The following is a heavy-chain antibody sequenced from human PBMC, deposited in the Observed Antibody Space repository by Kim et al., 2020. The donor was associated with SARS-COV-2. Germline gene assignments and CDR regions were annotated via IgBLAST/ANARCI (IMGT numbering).Heavy chain of an antibody. J-gene: IGHJ6*02. CDR3: AKYCSAATCFYYYGMDV. V-gene: IGHV3-23*01. D-gene: IGHD2-15*01. Sequence: VKGRFNISRDNSKNTVCRQMGSLRAEDTAVYYCAKYCSAATCFYYYGMDVWGQGTTVTVSS.